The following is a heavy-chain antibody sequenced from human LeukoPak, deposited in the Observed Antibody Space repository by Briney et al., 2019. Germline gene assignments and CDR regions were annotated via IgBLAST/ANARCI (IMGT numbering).Heavy chain of an antibody. CDR2: IYSPGTKY. D-gene: IGHD3-22*01. Sequence: PSQTLSLTCTVSAGSINRGDYYWSWIRQPAGKGLEWIGRIYSPGTKYNYNPSVKSRVTISIDTSKNQFSLKLTSVTAADTAVYYCARGIGTSYDSSRDAFDIWGQGTMVTVSS. J-gene: IGHJ3*02. CDR3: ARGIGTSYDSSRDAFDI. V-gene: IGHV4-61*02. CDR1: AGSINRGDYY.